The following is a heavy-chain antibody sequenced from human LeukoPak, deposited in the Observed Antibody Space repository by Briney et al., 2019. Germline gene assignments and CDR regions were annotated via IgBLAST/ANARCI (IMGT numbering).Heavy chain of an antibody. CDR3: ARSWGHFEY. Sequence: RAGGSLRLSCAASGFTVSSNYMSWVRQAPGKGLEWVSVIYSGGSTYYADSVKGRFSISRDNSKNTLYLQMNSLRADDTAVYYCARSWGHFEYWGQGTLVTVSS. CDR2: IYSGGST. J-gene: IGHJ4*02. D-gene: IGHD7-27*01. V-gene: IGHV3-53*01. CDR1: GFTVSSNY.